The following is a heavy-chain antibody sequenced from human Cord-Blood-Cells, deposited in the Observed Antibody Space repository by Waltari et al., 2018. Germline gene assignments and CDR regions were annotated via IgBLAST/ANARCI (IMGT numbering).Heavy chain of an antibody. Sequence: QLQLQESGPGLVKPSETLSLTCTVSGGSISSSSYYWGWIRQPPGKGLEWIGSIYYSGSTYYTPSLKSRVTISVDTSKNQFSLKLSSVTAADTAVYYCASPGREQLVLAFDIWGQGTMVTVSS. CDR2: IYYSGST. CDR1: GGSISSSSYY. J-gene: IGHJ3*02. CDR3: ASPGREQLVLAFDI. D-gene: IGHD6-6*01. V-gene: IGHV4-39*01.